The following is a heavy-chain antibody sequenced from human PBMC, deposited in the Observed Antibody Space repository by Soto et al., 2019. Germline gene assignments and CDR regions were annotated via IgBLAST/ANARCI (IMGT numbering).Heavy chain of an antibody. CDR3: ARSRSMGDWSASVTTSAYGMDV. Sequence: QVQLVQSGAEVKKPGASVKVSCQTSGYTFTSYYIHWVRQAPGQGLAWMGIINTSGGYTKYSKKFQDRSTMIRDAATNIVYMELSSLTSEDTAVYFCARSRSMGDWSASVTTSAYGMDVWGQGITVTVSS. J-gene: IGHJ6*02. CDR2: INTSGGYT. D-gene: IGHD3-3*01. CDR1: GYTFTSYY. V-gene: IGHV1-46*01.